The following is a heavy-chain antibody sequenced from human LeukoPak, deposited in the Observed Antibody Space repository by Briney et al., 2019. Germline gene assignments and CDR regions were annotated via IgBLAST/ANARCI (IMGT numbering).Heavy chain of an antibody. J-gene: IGHJ4*02. CDR3: VRDLEVGVWGL. CDR2: INPNTGCT. V-gene: IGHV1-2*06. D-gene: IGHD3-16*01. Sequence: ASVRVSCKASGYTFTYYYIHWVRQAPGQGLEWMGRINPNTGCTNYAQNFQGRVTVTSDTSISTAYMELSSLRSDDTALYYCVRDLEVGVWGLWGQGTLVPVSA. CDR1: GYTFTYYY.